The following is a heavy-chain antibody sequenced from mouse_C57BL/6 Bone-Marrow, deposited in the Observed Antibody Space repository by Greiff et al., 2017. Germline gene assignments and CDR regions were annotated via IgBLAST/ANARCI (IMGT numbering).Heavy chain of an antibody. V-gene: IGHV5-6*01. CDR1: GFTFSSYG. CDR2: ISSGGSYT. D-gene: IGHD1-1*01. J-gene: IGHJ2*01. CDR3: ARSPLYYYGSSPYFDY. Sequence: EVMLVESGGDLVKPGGSLKLSCAASGFTFSSYGMSWVRPTPDKRLEWVATISSGGSYTYSPDSVKGRFTIARDNAKNTLYLQMSSLKSEDTAMYYCARSPLYYYGSSPYFDYWGQGTTLTVSS.